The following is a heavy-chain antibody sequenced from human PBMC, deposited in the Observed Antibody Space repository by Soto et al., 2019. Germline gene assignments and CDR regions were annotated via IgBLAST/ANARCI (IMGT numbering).Heavy chain of an antibody. V-gene: IGHV3-30-3*01. CDR1: GFTFSSYA. CDR2: ISYDGSNK. Sequence: GGSLRLSCAASGFTFSSYAMHWVRQAPGKGLEWVAVISYDGSNKYYADSVKGRFTISRDNSKNTLYLQMNSLRAEDTAVYYCAFTVDTAMDFDYWGQGTLVTVSS. J-gene: IGHJ4*02. D-gene: IGHD5-18*01. CDR3: AFTVDTAMDFDY.